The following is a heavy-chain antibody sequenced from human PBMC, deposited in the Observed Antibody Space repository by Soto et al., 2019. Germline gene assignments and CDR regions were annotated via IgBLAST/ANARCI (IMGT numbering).Heavy chain of an antibody. V-gene: IGHV6-1*01. D-gene: IGHD1-26*01. CDR1: VDRVSSNSAA. J-gene: IGHJ4*02. CDR3: ARDPGSYYEVFFDY. Sequence: SQAVSITCAISVDRVSSNSAAWYWIRQSPSRGLEWLGRTYYRSKWYNDYAVSVKSRITINPDTSKNQFSLQLNSVTPEDTAVYYCARDPGSYYEVFFDYWGQGTLVTVSS. CDR2: TYYRSKWYN.